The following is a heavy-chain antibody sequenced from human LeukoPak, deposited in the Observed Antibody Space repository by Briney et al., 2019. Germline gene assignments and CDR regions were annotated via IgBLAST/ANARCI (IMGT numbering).Heavy chain of an antibody. CDR2: IIPIFGTA. J-gene: IGHJ4*02. CDR3: AREPTVTKPFDY. CDR1: GGTFSSYA. D-gene: IGHD4-17*01. V-gene: IGHV1-69*13. Sequence: ASVKVSCKASGGTFSSYAISWVRQAPGQGLERMGGIIPIFGTADYAQKFQGRVTITADESTSTAYMELNSLRSDDTAVYYCAREPTVTKPFDYWGQGTLVTVSS.